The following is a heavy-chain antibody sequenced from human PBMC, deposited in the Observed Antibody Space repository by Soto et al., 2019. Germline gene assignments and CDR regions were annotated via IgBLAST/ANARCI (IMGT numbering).Heavy chain of an antibody. CDR2: IGALSYNDAT. Sequence: QIQVVQSEVEVKRPGASVRISCKASGYTLDNHAVTWVRQAPGQGLEWMGWIGALSYNDATNHARKFQGRLTMARETSPNTVYMDLGSLRSDDTAVYYCARGTKGAGGWYFDLWGRGTLVVVSS. CDR1: GYTLDNHA. D-gene: IGHD2-8*01. V-gene: IGHV1-18*01. CDR3: ARGTKGAGGWYFDL. J-gene: IGHJ2*01.